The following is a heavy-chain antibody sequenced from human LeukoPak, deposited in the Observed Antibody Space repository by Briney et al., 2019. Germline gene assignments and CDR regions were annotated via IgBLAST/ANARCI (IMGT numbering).Heavy chain of an antibody. CDR2: IYYSGST. CDR3: ARVAGLARYYYMDV. Sequence: TLSLTFTVSGGSISRGGYYWSWIRQHPGKGLEWIGYIYYSGSTYYNPSLKSRVTISVDTSKNQFSLKLSSVTAADTAVYYCARVAGLARYYYMDVWGKGTTVTVSS. CDR1: GGSISRGGYY. J-gene: IGHJ6*03. V-gene: IGHV4-31*03.